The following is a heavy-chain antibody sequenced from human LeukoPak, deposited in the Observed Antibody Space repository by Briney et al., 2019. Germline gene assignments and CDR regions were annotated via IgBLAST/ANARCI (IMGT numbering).Heavy chain of an antibody. CDR2: IYYSGST. J-gene: IGHJ4*02. Sequence: SETLSLTCTVSSGSISSYYWSWVRQAPGKGLEWIGYIYYSGSTNYTPSLTTRVTISVDTSKNQFSMKLTSVDAADTAVYYCARMDRSGWYYFGDWGQGTLVTVSS. CDR3: ARMDRSGWYYFGD. V-gene: IGHV4-59*01. D-gene: IGHD6-19*01. CDR1: SGSISSYY.